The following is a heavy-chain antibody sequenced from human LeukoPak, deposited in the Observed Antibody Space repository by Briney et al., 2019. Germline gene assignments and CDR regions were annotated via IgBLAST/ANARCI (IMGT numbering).Heavy chain of an antibody. CDR3: ARHRQQQLSNTFDI. J-gene: IGHJ3*02. V-gene: IGHV5-51*01. CDR2: IYPGDSDT. CDR1: GYSFTNYW. Sequence: GESLKISCKGSGYSFTNYWIGWVRQMPGKGLDWMGIIYPGDSDTRYSPSFQGQVTISADKSISTAYLQWSSLKASDTAIYYCARHRQQQLSNTFDIWGQGTMVTVSS. D-gene: IGHD6-13*01.